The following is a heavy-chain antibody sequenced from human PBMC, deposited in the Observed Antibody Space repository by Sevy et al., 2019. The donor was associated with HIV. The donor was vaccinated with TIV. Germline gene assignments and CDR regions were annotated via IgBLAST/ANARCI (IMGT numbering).Heavy chain of an antibody. D-gene: IGHD5-12*01. CDR3: ARAPPVRSGDDSLNWFDP. J-gene: IGHJ5*02. V-gene: IGHV4-59*01. CDR2: IYYTGST. CDR1: GGSISAYY. Sequence: SETLSLTCTVSGGSISAYYWSWIRQPPGKGLEWIGYIYYTGSTNYNPSLKTRVTMSVDTSKNQFSQRLSSVITADTAVYYCARAPPVRSGDDSLNWFDPWGQGTLVTVSS.